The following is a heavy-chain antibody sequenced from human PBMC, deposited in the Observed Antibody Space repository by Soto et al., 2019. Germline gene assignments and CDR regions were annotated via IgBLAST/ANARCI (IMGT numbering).Heavy chain of an antibody. CDR3: AKVSHIVVVTAIREDWFDP. CDR1: GFTFSSYA. CDR2: ISGSGGST. Sequence: GGSLRLSCAASGFTFSSYAMSWVRQAPGKGLEWVSAISGSGGSTYYADSVKGRFTISRDNSKNTLYLQMNSLRAEGTAVYYCAKVSHIVVVTAIREDWFDPWGQGTLVTVSS. J-gene: IGHJ5*02. D-gene: IGHD2-21*02. V-gene: IGHV3-23*01.